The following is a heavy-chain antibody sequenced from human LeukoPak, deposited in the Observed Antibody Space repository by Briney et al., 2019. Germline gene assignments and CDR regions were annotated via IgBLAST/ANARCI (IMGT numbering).Heavy chain of an antibody. D-gene: IGHD2-2*01. CDR1: GGSISNNY. Sequence: SETLSLTCTVSGGSISNNYWSWIRQPPGKGLEWLGYMYHSGSTNYNPTLKSRVTISVDTSKNQFSLKLNSVTAADTAVYYCARQTTTTSCYGCYFDYWGQGTPVTVSS. CDR3: ARQTTTTSCYGCYFDY. CDR2: MYHSGST. J-gene: IGHJ4*02. V-gene: IGHV4-59*08.